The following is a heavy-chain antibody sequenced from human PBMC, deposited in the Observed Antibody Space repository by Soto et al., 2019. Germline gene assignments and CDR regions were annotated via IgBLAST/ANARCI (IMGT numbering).Heavy chain of an antibody. CDR2: ISSSSSYI. J-gene: IGHJ6*02. V-gene: IGHV3-21*01. D-gene: IGHD3-16*02. CDR1: GFTFSSYS. Sequence: GGSLRLSCAASGFTFSSYSMNWVRQAPGKGLEWVSSISSSSSYIYYADSVKGRFTISRDNAKNSLYLQMNSLRAEDTAVYYCARGRVWGSYRNPVHYYYGMDVWGQGTTVTVSS. CDR3: ARGRVWGSYRNPVHYYYGMDV.